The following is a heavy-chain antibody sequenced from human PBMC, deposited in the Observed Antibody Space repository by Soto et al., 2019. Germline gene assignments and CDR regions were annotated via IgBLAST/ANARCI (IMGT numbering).Heavy chain of an antibody. V-gene: IGHV3-30-3*01. CDR3: ARDPIAAAALYYFDY. CDR2: ISYDGSNK. D-gene: IGHD6-13*01. Sequence: QVQLVESGGGVVQPGRSLRLSCAASGFTFSSYAMHWVRQAPGKGLEWVAVISYDGSNKYYADSVKGRFTISRDNSKNTLYLQMNSLRAEDTAVYYCARDPIAAAALYYFDYWGQGTLVTVSS. J-gene: IGHJ4*02. CDR1: GFTFSSYA.